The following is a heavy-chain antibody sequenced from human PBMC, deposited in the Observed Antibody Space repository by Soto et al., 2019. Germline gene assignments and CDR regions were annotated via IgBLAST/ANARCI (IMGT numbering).Heavy chain of an antibody. J-gene: IGHJ4*02. CDR1: GYTFTSYG. V-gene: IGHV1-18*01. D-gene: IGHD3-3*01. CDR2: ISAYNGNT. Sequence: ASVKVSCKASGYTFTSYGISWVRQAPGQGLEWMGWISAYNGNTNYAQKLQGRVTMTTDTSTSTAYMELRSLRSDDTAVYYCARVGTYYDFWSGSNLHFDYWGQGTLVTVSS. CDR3: ARVGTYYDFWSGSNLHFDY.